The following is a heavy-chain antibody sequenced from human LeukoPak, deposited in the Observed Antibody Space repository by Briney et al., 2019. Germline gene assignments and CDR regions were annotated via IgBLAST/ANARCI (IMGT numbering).Heavy chain of an antibody. CDR3: TRRGDSDRDF. V-gene: IGHV5-51*01. J-gene: IGHJ4*02. CDR2: IYPGDSDT. Sequence: GESLKISCKGSGCSFGSYWIAWVRHVPGKGLVWMGMIYPGDSDTKYSPPFEGQVTISADKSIDTAYLQWSSLKASDTAMYYCTRRGDSDRDFWGQGTLVTVSS. CDR1: GCSFGSYW. D-gene: IGHD3-16*01.